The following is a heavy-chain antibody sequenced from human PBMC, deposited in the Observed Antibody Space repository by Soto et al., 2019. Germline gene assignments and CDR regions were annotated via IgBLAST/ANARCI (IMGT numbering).Heavy chain of an antibody. Sequence: QVHLVQSGAEVKKPGASVKVSCKGSGYTFTTYGITWVRQALGQGLEWMGWISAHNGNTNYAQKLQGRVTVTRDTSTITAYMELRSLRSDDTAVYYCARGRYGDYWGQGALVTVSS. CDR2: ISAHNGNT. CDR3: ARGRYGDY. J-gene: IGHJ4*02. V-gene: IGHV1-18*01. CDR1: GYTFTTYG. D-gene: IGHD1-1*01.